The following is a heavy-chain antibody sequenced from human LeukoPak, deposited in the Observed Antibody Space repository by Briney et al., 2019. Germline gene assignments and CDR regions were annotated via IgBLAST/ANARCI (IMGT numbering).Heavy chain of an antibody. CDR3: AKDASSDFSFGMDV. CDR1: GFTFSSYA. V-gene: IGHV3-23*01. J-gene: IGHJ6*02. Sequence: PGGSLRLSCAASGFTFSSYAMSRVRQAPGKGLEWVSAISGSGGSTYYADSVKGRFTISRDNSKNTLYLQMNSLRAEDTAVYYCAKDASSDFSFGMDVWGQGTTVTVSS. CDR2: ISGSGGST. D-gene: IGHD3/OR15-3a*01.